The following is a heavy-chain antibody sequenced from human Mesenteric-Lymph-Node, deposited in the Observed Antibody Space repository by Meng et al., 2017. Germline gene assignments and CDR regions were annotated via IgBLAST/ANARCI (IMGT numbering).Heavy chain of an antibody. CDR3: ARDLGDYGDSN. Sequence: SCKVSGGTFSSYAMHWVRQAPGKGLEWVAVISYDGSNKYYADSVKGRFTISRDNSKNTLYLQMNSLRAEDTAVYYCARDLGDYGDSNWGQGTLVTVSS. CDR2: ISYDGSNK. CDR1: GGTFSSYA. J-gene: IGHJ4*02. D-gene: IGHD4-17*01. V-gene: IGHV3-30*01.